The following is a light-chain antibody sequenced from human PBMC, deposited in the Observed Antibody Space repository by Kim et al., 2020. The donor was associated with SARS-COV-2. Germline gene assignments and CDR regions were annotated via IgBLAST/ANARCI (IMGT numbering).Light chain of an antibody. J-gene: IGLJ2*01. Sequence: SITISCTGASSDVGQYNYVSRYQQHPGKAPKRMIYDVSNRPSGVSNRFSGSKSGNTASLTISGLQAEDEADYYCSSYTSSSTLVVFGGGTQLTVL. V-gene: IGLV2-14*03. CDR1: SSDVGQYNY. CDR3: SSYTSSSTLVV. CDR2: DVS.